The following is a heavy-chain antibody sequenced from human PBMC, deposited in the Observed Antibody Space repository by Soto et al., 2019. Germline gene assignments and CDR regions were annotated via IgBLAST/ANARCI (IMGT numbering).Heavy chain of an antibody. J-gene: IGHJ5*02. V-gene: IGHV1-18*01. Sequence: ASVKVSCKASGYTFTNYGVSWVRQAPGQGLEWMGWISAYKGYTYSAQKLQGRVTMTTDTSTSTAYMELSGLRSEDTAVYYCARVSGWDETNNFEKYNWFDPWGQGTLVTVSS. D-gene: IGHD6-19*01. CDR2: ISAYKGYT. CDR1: GYTFTNYG. CDR3: ARVSGWDETNNFEKYNWFDP.